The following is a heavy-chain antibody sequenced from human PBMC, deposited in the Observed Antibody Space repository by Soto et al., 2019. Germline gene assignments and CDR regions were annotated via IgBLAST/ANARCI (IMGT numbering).Heavy chain of an antibody. Sequence: QVQLVQSGAEVRKPGSSVKVSCKASGGTFSNHAVSWVRQAPGRGPEWMGGIIPLSGTTNYVQKFQGRVTITADESMTTTYMELSSLRYEDTAVYYCARGPDRSGFYLFDYWGQGTLVTVSS. CDR3: ARGPDRSGFYLFDY. V-gene: IGHV1-69*01. CDR2: IIPLSGTT. CDR1: GGTFSNHA. J-gene: IGHJ4*02. D-gene: IGHD3-22*01.